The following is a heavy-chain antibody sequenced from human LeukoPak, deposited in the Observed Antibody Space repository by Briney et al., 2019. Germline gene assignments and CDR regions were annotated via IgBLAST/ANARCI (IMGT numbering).Heavy chain of an antibody. D-gene: IGHD3-9*01. CDR2: ISAYNGNT. Sequence: EASVKVSCKASGYTFTSYGISWVRQAPGQGLEWMGWISAYNGNTNYAQKLQDRVTMTTDTSTSTAYMELRSLRSDDTAVYYCAREAGYYSPSRPLHYWGQGTLVTVSS. CDR3: AREAGYYSPSRPLHY. CDR1: GYTFTSYG. V-gene: IGHV1-18*01. J-gene: IGHJ4*02.